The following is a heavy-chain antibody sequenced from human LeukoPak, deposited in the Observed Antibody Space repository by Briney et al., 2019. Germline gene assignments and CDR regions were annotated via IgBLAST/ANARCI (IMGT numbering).Heavy chain of an antibody. CDR3: AKALGDSGSYYKPIGY. V-gene: IGHV3-23*01. CDR1: GFTFDDYA. CDR2: ISGSGGST. J-gene: IGHJ4*02. Sequence: GGSLRLSCAASGFTFDDYAMNWVRQAPGKGLEWVSAISGSGGSTHYADSVKGRFTISSDNSKNTLYLQMNSLRAEDTAVYYCAKALGDSGSYYKPIGYWGQGTLVTVSS. D-gene: IGHD3-10*01.